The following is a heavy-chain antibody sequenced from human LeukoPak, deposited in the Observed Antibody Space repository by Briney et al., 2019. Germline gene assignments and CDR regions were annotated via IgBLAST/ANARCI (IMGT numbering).Heavy chain of an antibody. V-gene: IGHV4-4*07. Sequence: SETLSLTCTVSGGSISSYYWSWIRQPAGKGLEWIGRIYTSGSTNYNPSLKSRVTMSVDTSKNQFSLKLSSVTAADTAVYYCASTIFGVVRYYYYMDVWGKGTTVTVSS. CDR1: GGSISSYY. CDR2: IYTSGST. D-gene: IGHD3-3*01. CDR3: ASTIFGVVRYYYYMDV. J-gene: IGHJ6*03.